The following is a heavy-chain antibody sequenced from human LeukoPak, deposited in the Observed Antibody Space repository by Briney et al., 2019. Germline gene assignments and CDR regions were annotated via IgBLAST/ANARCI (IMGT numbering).Heavy chain of an antibody. V-gene: IGHV3-7*01. Sequence: PGGSLRLSCAASGFTFSDFWMSWVRQAPGKGLECVASTNEAGGDKYYVDSVKGRFTISRDTSKNPLSLQMNSLPADDTAIYYCAIATTGRGAFGSWGQGTLVSVSS. J-gene: IGHJ4*02. D-gene: IGHD1-1*01. CDR2: TNEAGGDK. CDR1: GFTFSDFW. CDR3: AIATTGRGAFGS.